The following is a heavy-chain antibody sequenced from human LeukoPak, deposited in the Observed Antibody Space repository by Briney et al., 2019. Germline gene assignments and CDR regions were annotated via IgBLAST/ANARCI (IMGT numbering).Heavy chain of an antibody. V-gene: IGHV3-21*01. Sequence: GGSLRLSCAASGFTFSSFTMNWVRQAPGKGLEWVSSISSTSTYIHYADSVKGRFTISRDNAQNSLYLQMNSLRDEDTAVYYCARDSRFGKLLIPYFDYWGQGTLVTVSS. CDR1: GFTFSSFT. J-gene: IGHJ4*02. D-gene: IGHD3-10*01. CDR2: ISSTSTYI. CDR3: ARDSRFGKLLIPYFDY.